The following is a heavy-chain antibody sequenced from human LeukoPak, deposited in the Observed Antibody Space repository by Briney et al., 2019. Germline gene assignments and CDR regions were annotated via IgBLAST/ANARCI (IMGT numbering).Heavy chain of an antibody. CDR2: ISGSGGRT. Sequence: GGCLRLSCAASGFTFSSYAMTWVRQAPGKGLEWVSGISGSGGRTYYADYVEGRFTISRDNSKNTLYLHLDDLRADDTAIYYCAKKIGAPYDSSESYFLFDYWGQGTLVTVSS. D-gene: IGHD3-22*01. CDR3: AKKIGAPYDSSESYFLFDY. CDR1: GFTFSSYA. J-gene: IGHJ4*02. V-gene: IGHV3-23*01.